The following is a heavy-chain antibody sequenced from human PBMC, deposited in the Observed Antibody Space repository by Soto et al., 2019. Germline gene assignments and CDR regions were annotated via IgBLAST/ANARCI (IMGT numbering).Heavy chain of an antibody. V-gene: IGHV3-33*01. Sequence: QVQLVESGGGVVQPGRSLRLSCAASGFTFSSYGMHWVRKAPGKGLEWVAVIWYDGSNKYYADSVKGRFTISRDNSKNTLYLQMNSLRAEDTAVYYCARADGCMLCGMDVWGQGTTVTVSS. CDR1: GFTFSSYG. CDR3: ARADGCMLCGMDV. D-gene: IGHD2-8*01. CDR2: IWYDGSNK. J-gene: IGHJ6*02.